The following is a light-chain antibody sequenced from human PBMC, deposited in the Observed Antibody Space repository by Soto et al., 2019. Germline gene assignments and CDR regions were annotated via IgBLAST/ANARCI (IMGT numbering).Light chain of an antibody. Sequence: EIVLTQSPATLSLSPGEGATLSCRASQSVSSYLVWYQQKPGQAPRLLISDASNRATGIPARFSGSGSGTDFSLTLSSREPEDFAVYYCQQRGNWPLTFGGGTKVEIK. CDR1: QSVSSY. CDR3: QQRGNWPLT. J-gene: IGKJ4*01. V-gene: IGKV3-11*01. CDR2: DAS.